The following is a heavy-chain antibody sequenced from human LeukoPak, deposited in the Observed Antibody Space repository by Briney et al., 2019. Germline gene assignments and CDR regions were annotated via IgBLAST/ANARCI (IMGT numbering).Heavy chain of an antibody. CDR1: GYTLTELS. V-gene: IGHV1-24*01. D-gene: IGHD3-10*01. J-gene: IGHJ4*02. Sequence: ASVKVSCKVSGYTLTELSMHWVRQAPGKGLEWMGGFDPEDGETIYAQKFQGRATMTEDTSTDTAYMELSSLRSEGTAVYYCAKGSGVMVRGAAFDYWGQGTLVTVSS. CDR3: AKGSGVMVRGAAFDY. CDR2: FDPEDGET.